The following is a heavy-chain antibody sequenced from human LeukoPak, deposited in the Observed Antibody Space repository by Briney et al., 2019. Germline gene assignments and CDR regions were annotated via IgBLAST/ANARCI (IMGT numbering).Heavy chain of an antibody. D-gene: IGHD3-22*01. V-gene: IGHV1-2*02. CDR1: GYTFTGYY. CDR2: INPNSGGT. CDR3: ARVYISGHYYDSSGYYDVFYWFDP. J-gene: IGHJ5*02. Sequence: ASVKVSCKASGYTFTGYYMHWVRQAPGQGLEWMGWINPNSGGTNYAQKFQGRVTMTRDTSISTAYMELSRLRSDDTAVYYCARVYISGHYYDSSGYYDVFYWFDPWGQGTLVTVSS.